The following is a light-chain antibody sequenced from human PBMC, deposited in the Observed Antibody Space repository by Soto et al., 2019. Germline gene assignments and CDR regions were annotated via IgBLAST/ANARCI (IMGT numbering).Light chain of an antibody. CDR1: QSVYRN. J-gene: IGKJ4*01. V-gene: IGKV3-15*01. CDR2: DVS. CDR3: QQYDFWPLT. Sequence: EVVMTQSPDTLSVSPGGRATLSCRASQSVYRNLAWYQQKRGQAPRLLMYDVSTRASDTPDRFSGSGFGTEFTLTISSLQSEDFADYYCQQYDFWPLTFGGGTKVEIK.